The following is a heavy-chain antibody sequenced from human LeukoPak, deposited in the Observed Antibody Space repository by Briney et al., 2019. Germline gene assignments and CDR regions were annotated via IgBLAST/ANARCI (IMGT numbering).Heavy chain of an antibody. V-gene: IGHV4-34*01. Sequence: NPSETLSLTCAVYGGSFSGYYWSWIRQPPGKGLEWIGEINHSGSTNYNPSLKSRVTISVDTSKNQFSLKLTSVTVADTAVYYCARTSGSYFDYWGQGSLVTVSS. CDR1: GGSFSGYY. J-gene: IGHJ4*02. CDR3: ARTSGSYFDY. CDR2: INHSGST. D-gene: IGHD1-26*01.